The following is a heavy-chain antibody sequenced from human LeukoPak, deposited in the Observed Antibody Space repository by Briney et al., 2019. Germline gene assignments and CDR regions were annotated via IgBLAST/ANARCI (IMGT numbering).Heavy chain of an antibody. Sequence: PSETLSLTCTVSGGSISSYYWSWIRQPPGKGLEWIGYIYYRGSTNYNPSLKSRVTISVDTSKNQFSLKLSSVTAADTAVYYCARHYTNYGSWFDSWGQGTLVTVSS. CDR3: ARHYTNYGSWFDS. J-gene: IGHJ5*01. V-gene: IGHV4-59*12. CDR2: IYYRGST. D-gene: IGHD4-11*01. CDR1: GGSISSYY.